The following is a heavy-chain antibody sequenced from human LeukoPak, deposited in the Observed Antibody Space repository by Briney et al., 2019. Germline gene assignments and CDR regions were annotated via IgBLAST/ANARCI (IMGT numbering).Heavy chain of an antibody. V-gene: IGHV4-39*01. CDR3: ARHPERYSYFDY. J-gene: IGHJ4*02. D-gene: IGHD5-18*01. CDR1: GGSISSSSYY. CDR2: IYYTGSA. Sequence: SETLSLTCTVSGGSISSSSYYWGWIRQPPGKGLEWTGSIYYTGSAYYNPSLKSRVTMSVDTSKNQFSLRLSSVTAADTAVYSCARHPERYSYFDYWGQGTLVTVSS.